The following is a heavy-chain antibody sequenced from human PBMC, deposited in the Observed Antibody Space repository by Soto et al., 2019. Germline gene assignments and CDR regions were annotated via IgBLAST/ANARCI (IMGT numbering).Heavy chain of an antibody. CDR3: AKDLTRPGLNIVGATTFDY. D-gene: IGHD1-26*01. V-gene: IGHV3-30*18. Sequence: QVQLVESGGGVVQPGRSLRLSCAASGFTFSSYGMHWVRQAPGKGLEWVAVISYDGSNKYYADSVKGRFTISRDNSKNTLYLQMNSLRAEDTAVYYCAKDLTRPGLNIVGATTFDYWGQGTLVTVSS. J-gene: IGHJ4*02. CDR2: ISYDGSNK. CDR1: GFTFSSYG.